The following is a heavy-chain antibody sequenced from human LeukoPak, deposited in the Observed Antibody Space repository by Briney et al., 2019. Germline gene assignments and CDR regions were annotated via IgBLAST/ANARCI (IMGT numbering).Heavy chain of an antibody. Sequence: GGSLRLSCAASGFTFSSYSMNWVRQAPGKWLEWVSSISSSSSYIYYADSVKGRFTISRDNAKNSLYLQMNSLRAEDTAVYYCARDGDYYDSSGYYYFDYWGQGTLVTVSS. CDR1: GFTFSSYS. J-gene: IGHJ4*02. V-gene: IGHV3-21*01. CDR2: ISSSSSYI. D-gene: IGHD3-22*01. CDR3: ARDGDYYDSSGYYYFDY.